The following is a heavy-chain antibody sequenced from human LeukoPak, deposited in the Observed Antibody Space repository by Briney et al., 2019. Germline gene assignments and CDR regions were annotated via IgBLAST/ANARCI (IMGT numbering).Heavy chain of an antibody. V-gene: IGHV1-8*01. Sequence: GASVKVSCKATGFTFTSYDINWVRQAAGQGLEWMGWMNPNNGNTGYSQKFQGRVTMTRDTTISTAYMELRSLRSDDTAVYYCARGRYFDWSDFDYWGQGTLVTVSS. CDR3: ARGRYFDWSDFDY. J-gene: IGHJ4*02. D-gene: IGHD3-9*01. CDR1: GFTFTSYD. CDR2: MNPNNGNT.